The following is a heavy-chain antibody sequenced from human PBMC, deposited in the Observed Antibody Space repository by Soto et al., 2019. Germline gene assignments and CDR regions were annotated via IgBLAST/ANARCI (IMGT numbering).Heavy chain of an antibody. J-gene: IGHJ6*03. CDR3: ARLFVTGTTLVYYYMDV. D-gene: IGHD1-7*01. CDR1: GYTFTSYG. CDR2: ISAYNGNT. Sequence: ASVKVSCKASGYTFTSYGISWVRQAPGQGLEWMGWISAYNGNTNYAQKLQGRVTMTTDTSTSTAYMELRSLRSDDTAVYYCARLFVTGTTLVYYYMDVWGKGTTVTVSS. V-gene: IGHV1-18*01.